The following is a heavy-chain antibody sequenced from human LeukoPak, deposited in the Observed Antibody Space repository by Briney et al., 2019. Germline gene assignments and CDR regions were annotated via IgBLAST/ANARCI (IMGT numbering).Heavy chain of an antibody. V-gene: IGHV3-23*01. CDR3: ARYYGSGSYYDY. CDR2: ISGSGGST. Sequence: GGSLRLSCATSGFTFSSYAMSWVRQAPGKGLEWVSAISGSGGSTYYADSVKGRFTISRDNSKNTLYLQMNSLRAGDTAVYYCARYYGSGSYYDYWGQGTLVTVSS. J-gene: IGHJ4*02. CDR1: GFTFSSYA. D-gene: IGHD3-10*01.